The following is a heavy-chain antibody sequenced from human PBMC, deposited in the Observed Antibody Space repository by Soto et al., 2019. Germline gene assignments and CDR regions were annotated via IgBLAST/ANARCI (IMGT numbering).Heavy chain of an antibody. D-gene: IGHD1-1*01. J-gene: IGHJ6*02. CDR1: GDTFIKYA. V-gene: IGHV1-69*01. Sequence: QVKLVQSGAEVKKPGSSVKVSCKASGDTFIKYAISWVRQAPGQGLEWMGGITPMFRVTNYAQKFQGRLTITADESTSTAYMELNSLTSEDTAVYYCVTLQPSEINGRPGMDVWGQGTTVTVSS. CDR2: ITPMFRVT. CDR3: VTLQPSEINGRPGMDV.